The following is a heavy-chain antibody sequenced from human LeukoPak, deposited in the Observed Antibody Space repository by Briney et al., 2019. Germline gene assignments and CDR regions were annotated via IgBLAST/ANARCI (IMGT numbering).Heavy chain of an antibody. CDR2: ISSSSSYI. D-gene: IGHD3-22*01. Sequence: GGSLRLSCAASGFTFSSYSMNWVRQAPGKGLEWVSSISSSSSYIYYADSVKGRFTISRDNAKNSLYLQMNSLRAEDTAVYYWASDLVRSGCPYDAFDIWGQGTMVTVSS. CDR3: ASDLVRSGCPYDAFDI. J-gene: IGHJ3*02. CDR1: GFTFSSYS. V-gene: IGHV3-21*01.